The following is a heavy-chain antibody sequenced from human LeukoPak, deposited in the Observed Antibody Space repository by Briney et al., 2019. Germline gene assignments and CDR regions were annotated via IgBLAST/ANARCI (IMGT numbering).Heavy chain of an antibody. CDR1: GYTFTSYY. Sequence: ASVKVSCKASGYTFTSYYMHWMRQAPGQGPEWMGIINPRGGSTDYSQKFQDRVTMCSDTSTSTVYMELSSLRSEDTAVYFCARVGITAATADYWGQGTLVTVSS. V-gene: IGHV1-46*01. CDR3: ARVGITAATADY. CDR2: INPRGGST. D-gene: IGHD6-25*01. J-gene: IGHJ4*02.